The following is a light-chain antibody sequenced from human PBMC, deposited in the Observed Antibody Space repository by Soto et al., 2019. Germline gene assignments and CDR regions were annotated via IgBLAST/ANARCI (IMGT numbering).Light chain of an antibody. J-gene: IGLJ2*01. CDR1: SSDVGGYNY. CDR2: DVS. CDR3: SSYTSSSTLVV. Sequence: QSVLTQPASVSGSPGQSITISCTGTSSDVGGYNYVSWYQQHPGKAPKLMIYDVSNRPSGVSNRFSGSKSGNTASLTISGRQAEEEADYYCSSYTSSSTLVVFGGGTKLTVL. V-gene: IGLV2-14*01.